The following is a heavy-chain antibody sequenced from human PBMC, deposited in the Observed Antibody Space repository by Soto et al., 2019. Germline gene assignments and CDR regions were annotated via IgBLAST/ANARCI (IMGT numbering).Heavy chain of an antibody. CDR3: STFKYCTNGVCSHHYDYDGRDV. J-gene: IGHJ6*02. CDR1: GYTLTQLS. V-gene: IGHV1-24*01. Sequence: QVQLVQSGAEVKKPGASVKVSCKVSGYTLTQLSMHWVRQTPGKGLEWMGGFDPEDGETIYAQKFQGRVTMTEDTATDKDYMELSSLTSEHTAFYYCSTFKYCTNGVCSHHYDYDGRDVWGQGTTVTFSS. CDR2: FDPEDGET. D-gene: IGHD2-8*01.